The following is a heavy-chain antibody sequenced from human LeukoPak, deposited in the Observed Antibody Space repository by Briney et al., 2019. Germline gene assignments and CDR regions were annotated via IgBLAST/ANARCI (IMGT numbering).Heavy chain of an antibody. V-gene: IGHV3-11*01. Sequence: PGGSLRLSCAASGFTFSDYYMSWIRQAPGKGLEWVSYISSSGSTIYYADSVKGRFTISRDNAKNSLYLQMNSLRAEDTAVYYCAREAPQNIRIAAAGLDYWGQGTLVTVSS. CDR1: GFTFSDYY. D-gene: IGHD6-13*01. J-gene: IGHJ4*02. CDR3: AREAPQNIRIAAAGLDY. CDR2: ISSSGSTI.